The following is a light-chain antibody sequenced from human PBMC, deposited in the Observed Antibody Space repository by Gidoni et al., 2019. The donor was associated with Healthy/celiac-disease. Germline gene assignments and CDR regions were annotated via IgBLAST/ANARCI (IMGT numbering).Light chain of an antibody. CDR3: QQYDNLLALT. CDR1: QDISNY. J-gene: IGKJ4*01. Sequence: DIQMTQSPSSLSASVGDRVTITCQASQDISNYLNWYQQKPGKAPKLLIYDASNLERGVPSRFSGSGSETDFTFTISSLQPEDIATYYCQQYDNLLALTFXGXTKVEIK. V-gene: IGKV1-33*01. CDR2: DAS.